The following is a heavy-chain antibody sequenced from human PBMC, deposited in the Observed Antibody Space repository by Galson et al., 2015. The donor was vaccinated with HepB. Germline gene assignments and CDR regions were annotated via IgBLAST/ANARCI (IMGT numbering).Heavy chain of an antibody. CDR2: IYYSGST. J-gene: IGHJ6*02. D-gene: IGHD3-10*01. Sequence: ETLSLTCTVSGGSISTYYWTWIRQPPEKGLEWIGYIYYSGSTSYNPSLKSRVTISLDTSKNQFSLKLSSVTAADTAVYYCARGVGGSGSYSSYYYYYGMDVWGQGTTVTVSS. CDR3: ARGVGGSGSYSSYYYYYGMDV. V-gene: IGHV4-59*01. CDR1: GGSISTYY.